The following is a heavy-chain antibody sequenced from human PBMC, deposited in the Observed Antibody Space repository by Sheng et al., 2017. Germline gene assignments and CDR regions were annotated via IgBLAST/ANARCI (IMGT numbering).Heavy chain of an antibody. Sequence: QVQLVQSGAEVKKPGASVKVSCKASGYTFIGYYMHWVRQAPGQGLEWMGWINPNSGDTNYAQKFQGRVTMTRDTSISTAYMELTRLRSDDTAVYYCANAGYSSGWSLFDYWGQGTLVTVSS. CDR1: GYTFIGYY. V-gene: IGHV1-2*02. J-gene: IGHJ4*02. D-gene: IGHD6-19*01. CDR2: INPNSGDT. CDR3: ANAGYSSGWSLFDY.